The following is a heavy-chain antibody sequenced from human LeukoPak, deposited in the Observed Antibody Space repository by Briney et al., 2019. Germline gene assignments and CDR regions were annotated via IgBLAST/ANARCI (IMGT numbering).Heavy chain of an antibody. Sequence: GGSLRLSCAASGFTFSSYGMHWVRQAPGKGLKWVAVISYDGSNKYYADSVKGRFTISRDISRNTLELQMNTLRPEDTAVYYCARAPAQYDSSGFYPSFWYLDLWGRGTLVTVSS. J-gene: IGHJ2*01. CDR2: ISYDGSNK. CDR3: ARAPAQYDSSGFYPSFWYLDL. D-gene: IGHD3-22*01. CDR1: GFTFSSYG. V-gene: IGHV3-30*06.